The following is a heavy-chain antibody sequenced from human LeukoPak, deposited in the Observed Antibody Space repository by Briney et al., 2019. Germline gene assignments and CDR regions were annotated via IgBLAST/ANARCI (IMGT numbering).Heavy chain of an antibody. CDR1: GFTFSSYS. CDR2: ISSSSSYI. V-gene: IGHV3-21*01. J-gene: IGHJ4*02. CDR3: ARSIAARPPLPFDY. Sequence: GGSLRLSCAASGFTFSSYSMNWVRQAPGKGLEWVSSISSSSSYIYYADSVRGRFTISRDNAKNSLYLQMNSLRAEDTAVYYCARSIAARPPLPFDYWGQGTLVTVSS. D-gene: IGHD6-6*01.